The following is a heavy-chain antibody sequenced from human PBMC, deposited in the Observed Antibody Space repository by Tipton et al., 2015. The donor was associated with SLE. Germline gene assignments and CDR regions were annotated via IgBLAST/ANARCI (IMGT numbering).Heavy chain of an antibody. CDR2: ISNSGGRT. CDR3: GKETGTIVVADY. CDR1: GFTFSSYA. J-gene: IGHJ4*02. D-gene: IGHD2-21*01. Sequence: SLRLSCAASGFTFSSYAMGWVRQAPGKGLEWVSAISNSGGRTYYAGSVKGRFTISRDNSKNTLYLQMNILRAEDTAVYYCGKETGTIVVADYWGQGTLVTVSS. V-gene: IGHV3-23*01.